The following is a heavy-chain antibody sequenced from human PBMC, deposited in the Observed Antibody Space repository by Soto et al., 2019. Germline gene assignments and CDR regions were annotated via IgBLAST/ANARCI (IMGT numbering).Heavy chain of an antibody. Sequence: QVQLQESGPGLVKPSGTLSLTCAVSGGSISSSNWWSWVRQPPGKGLEWIGEIYHSGSTNYNPSLKTRVTISVAKSTTQFSLKLSSVTAADTAVYYGARVAVAGTRFDYWGQGTLVTVSS. CDR2: IYHSGST. D-gene: IGHD6-19*01. V-gene: IGHV4-4*02. CDR3: ARVAVAGTRFDY. CDR1: GGSISSSNW. J-gene: IGHJ4*02.